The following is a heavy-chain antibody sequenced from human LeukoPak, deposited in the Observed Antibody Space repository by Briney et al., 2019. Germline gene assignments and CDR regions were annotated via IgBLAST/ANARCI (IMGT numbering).Heavy chain of an antibody. Sequence: PGGSLRLSCVASRFTFSNYWMSWVRQAPGKGLEWVANINQDGSKKRYADSMKGRFTISRDNAKESLYLQLNSLRAEDTAVYYCAKWGPYSVGDYCPALDSWGPGTLVTVSS. V-gene: IGHV3-7*01. CDR1: RFTFSNYW. J-gene: IGHJ4*02. D-gene: IGHD2-21*02. CDR2: INQDGSKK. CDR3: AKWGPYSVGDYCPALDS.